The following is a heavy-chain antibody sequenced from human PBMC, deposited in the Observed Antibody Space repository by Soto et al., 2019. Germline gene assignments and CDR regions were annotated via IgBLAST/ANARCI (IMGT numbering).Heavy chain of an antibody. CDR1: GGTFSSYA. Sequence: SVKVSCKASGGTFSSYAISWVRQAPGQGLEWMGGIIPIFGTANYAQKLQGRVTMTTDTSTSTAYMELRSLRSDDTAVYYCASVAVAGVFDYWGQGTLVTVSS. V-gene: IGHV1-69*05. CDR2: IIPIFGTA. D-gene: IGHD6-19*01. CDR3: ASVAVAGVFDY. J-gene: IGHJ4*02.